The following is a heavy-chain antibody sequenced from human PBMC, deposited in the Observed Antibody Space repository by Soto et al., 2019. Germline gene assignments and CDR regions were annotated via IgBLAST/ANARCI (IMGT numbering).Heavy chain of an antibody. CDR1: VYFLTHYS. CDR2: TSANNDDT. V-gene: IGHV1-18*01. D-gene: IGHD2-2*01. J-gene: IGHJ4*01. Sequence: AADPVSRLAWVYFLTHYSPRGVRRARWQRREWVAWTSANNDDTNYAPRLQDRVTLTTDTSTGTAYMEMRSLRSDDTAVYYCARDERGACTGTNCYYFDYWGHGTLVTVSS. CDR3: ARDERGACTGTNCYYFDY.